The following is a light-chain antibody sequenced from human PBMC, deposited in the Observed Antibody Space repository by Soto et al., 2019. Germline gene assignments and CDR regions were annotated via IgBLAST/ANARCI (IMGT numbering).Light chain of an antibody. CDR1: QGIGSY. CDR3: QQYNSLWT. V-gene: IGKV1-9*01. Sequence: DIQLTQSPSFLSASLGDRVTITFRASQGIGSYLAWYQQKPGKAPRLLIYAASTLQSGVPSRFSGSGSGTEFTLTISGLQPDDFATYYCQQYNSLWTFGQGTKVDIK. CDR2: AAS. J-gene: IGKJ1*01.